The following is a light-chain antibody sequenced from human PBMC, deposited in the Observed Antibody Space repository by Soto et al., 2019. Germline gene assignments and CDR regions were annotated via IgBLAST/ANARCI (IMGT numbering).Light chain of an antibody. V-gene: IGKV3-15*01. Sequence: EIVMTQSPATLSVSPLEKAGLSFMASQSVSNNLAWFQQKPGQVPRLLIYGASNRATGVSARFSGSGSGTEFTLTISSLQSEDFAVYYCQQYHYWWTFGQGTKVDIK. CDR3: QQYHYWWT. CDR2: GAS. CDR1: QSVSNN. J-gene: IGKJ1*01.